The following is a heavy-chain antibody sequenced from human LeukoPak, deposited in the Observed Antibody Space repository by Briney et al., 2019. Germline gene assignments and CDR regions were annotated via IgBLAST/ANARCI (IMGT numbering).Heavy chain of an antibody. CDR2: ITWTGGNT. D-gene: IGHD6-13*01. J-gene: IGHJ4*02. CDR1: GFNFDDYT. V-gene: IGHV3-43*01. Sequence: GSLRLSCAASGFNFDDYTMHWVRQAPGKGLEWVSLITWTGGNTYYADSVKGRFTISRDNFKRSLYLQMNSLRTEDTALYYCVKGPTHSANWYAALDYWGQGTLVTVSS. CDR3: VKGPTHSANWYAALDY.